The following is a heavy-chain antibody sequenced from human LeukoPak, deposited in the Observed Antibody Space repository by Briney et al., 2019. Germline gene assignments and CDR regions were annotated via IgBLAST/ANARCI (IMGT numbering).Heavy chain of an antibody. D-gene: IGHD2-2*02. J-gene: IGHJ4*02. CDR2: IYHSGSA. Sequence: SETLSLTCTVSGYSITSGYNWAWIRRPPGKVLEWIGSIYHSGSAYYNPSLKSRVTISVDTSKNQFSLKLSSVTAADTAVYYCVRYCSSTTCYTRAVDYWGQGTLVTVSS. CDR3: VRYCSSTTCYTRAVDY. CDR1: GYSITSGYN. V-gene: IGHV4-38-2*02.